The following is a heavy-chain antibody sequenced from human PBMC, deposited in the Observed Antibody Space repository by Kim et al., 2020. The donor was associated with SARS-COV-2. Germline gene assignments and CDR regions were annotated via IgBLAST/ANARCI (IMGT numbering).Heavy chain of an antibody. D-gene: IGHD3-10*01. J-gene: IGHJ4*02. CDR2: T. CDR3: AILVRGFKGSY. V-gene: IGHV4-34*01. Sequence: TNYNPSLKSRVTISVDTSKNQFSLKLSAVTAADTAVYYCAILVRGFKGSYWGQGTLVTVSS.